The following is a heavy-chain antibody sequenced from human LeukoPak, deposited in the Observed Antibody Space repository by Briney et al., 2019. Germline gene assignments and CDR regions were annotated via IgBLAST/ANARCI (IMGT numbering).Heavy chain of an antibody. Sequence: SETLSLTCTVSGGSISSSSYYWGWIRQPPGKGLEWIGSIYYSGSTYYNPSLKSRVTISVDGSKNQFSLKLSSATAADTAVYYCARGGDPYYYDSSGYSQGYYFDYWGQGTLVTVSS. CDR2: IYYSGST. V-gene: IGHV4-39*07. J-gene: IGHJ4*02. CDR3: ARGGDPYYYDSSGYSQGYYFDY. CDR1: GGSISSSSYY. D-gene: IGHD3-22*01.